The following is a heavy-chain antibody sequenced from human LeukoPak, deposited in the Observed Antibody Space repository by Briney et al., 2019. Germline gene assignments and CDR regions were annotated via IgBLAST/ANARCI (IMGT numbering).Heavy chain of an antibody. CDR3: ARGTIGSYSSVHD. D-gene: IGHD1-26*01. Sequence: ASVKVSCKASGYTFTGYYMHWVRQAPGQGLEWMGWINPNSGGTNYAQRLQGRVTMTTDTSIATAYMELSRLTPDDTAVYFCARGTIGSYSSVHDWGQGTLVTVSS. J-gene: IGHJ1*01. V-gene: IGHV1-2*02. CDR1: GYTFTGYY. CDR2: INPNSGGT.